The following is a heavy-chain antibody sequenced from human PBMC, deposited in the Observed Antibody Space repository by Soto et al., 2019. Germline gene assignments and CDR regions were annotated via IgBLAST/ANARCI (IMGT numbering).Heavy chain of an antibody. D-gene: IGHD2-2*01. CDR1: SGSISSSNW. CDR2: IYHSGST. V-gene: IGHV4-4*02. Sequence: SETLSLTCAVSSGSISSSNWWSWVRQPPGKGLEWIGEIYHSGSTNYNPSLKSRVTISVDKSKNQFSLELSSVTAADTAVYYCARGIVVVPAAIFSVYFDYWGQGTLVTVSS. CDR3: ARGIVVVPAAIFSVYFDY. J-gene: IGHJ4*02.